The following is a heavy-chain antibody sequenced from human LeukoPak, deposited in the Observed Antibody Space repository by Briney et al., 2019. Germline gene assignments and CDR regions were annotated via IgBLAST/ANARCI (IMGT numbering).Heavy chain of an antibody. D-gene: IGHD5-12*01. CDR2: IIPILGIA. CDR3: TRDLGQWLLQGIFFDY. V-gene: IGHV1-69*04. CDR1: GGTFSSYA. J-gene: IGHJ4*02. Sequence: SVRVSCKASGGTFSSYAISWVRQAPGQGLEWMGRIIPILGIANYAQKFQGRVTMTTDTSTSTAYMELRSLRSDDTAVYYCTRDLGQWLLQGIFFDYWGQGTLVTVSS.